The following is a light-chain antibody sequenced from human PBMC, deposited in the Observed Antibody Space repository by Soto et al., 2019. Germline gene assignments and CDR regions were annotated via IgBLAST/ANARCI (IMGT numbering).Light chain of an antibody. J-gene: IGLJ2*01. V-gene: IGLV2-11*01. CDR1: SSDVGGYNY. CDR3: CSYAGSYSYVV. Sequence: QSALTQPRSVSGSLGQSVTISCTGTSSDVGGYNYVSWYQQHPGKAPKLIIYDVSERPSGVPDRFSGSKSGNTASLTISGLQAEEEADYCCCSYAGSYSYVVFGGGTKVTVL. CDR2: DVS.